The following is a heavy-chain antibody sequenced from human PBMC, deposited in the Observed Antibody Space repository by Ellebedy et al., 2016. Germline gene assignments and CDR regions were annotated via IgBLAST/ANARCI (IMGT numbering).Heavy chain of an antibody. CDR3: ARGRITMVRGVKWFDP. CDR2: FDPEDGET. V-gene: IGHV1-24*01. Sequence: ASVKVSCXASGYTFTGYYMHWVRQAPGKGLEWMGGFDPEDGETIYAQKFQGRVTMTRNTSISTAYMELSSLRSEDTAVYYCARGRITMVRGVKWFDPWGQGTLVTVSS. CDR1: GYTFTGYY. J-gene: IGHJ5*02. D-gene: IGHD3-10*01.